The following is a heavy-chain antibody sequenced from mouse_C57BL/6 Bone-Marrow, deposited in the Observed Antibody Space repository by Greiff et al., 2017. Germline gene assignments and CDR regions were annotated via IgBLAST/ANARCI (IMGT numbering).Heavy chain of an antibody. V-gene: IGHV1-64*01. J-gene: IGHJ1*03. CDR3: ARGGYYDSSHWYFDV. D-gene: IGHD1-1*01. Sequence: QVQLQQPGAELVKPGASVKLSCTASGYTFTSYWLHWVKQRPGQGLEWIGMIHPNSGSTNYTEKFKSKATLTVDTSSSTAYMQLSSLTSEDAAVSDCARGGYYDSSHWYFDVWGKGTTVTVSS. CDR2: IHPNSGST. CDR1: GYTFTSYW.